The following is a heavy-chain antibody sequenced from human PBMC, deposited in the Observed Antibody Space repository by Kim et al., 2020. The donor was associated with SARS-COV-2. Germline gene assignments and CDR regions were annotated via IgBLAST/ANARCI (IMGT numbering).Heavy chain of an antibody. D-gene: IGHD6-6*01. CDR3: AKTPRYGIAARQGWGWFDP. V-gene: IGHV3-23*01. Sequence: RFTISRDNSKNTMYLQMNSLRAEDTAVYYCAKTPRYGIAARQGWGWFDPWGQGTLVTVSS. J-gene: IGHJ5*02.